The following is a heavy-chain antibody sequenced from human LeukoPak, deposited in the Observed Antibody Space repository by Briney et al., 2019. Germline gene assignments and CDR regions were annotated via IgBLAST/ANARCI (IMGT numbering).Heavy chain of an antibody. CDR1: GGSISSSSYY. D-gene: IGHD6-19*01. J-gene: IGHJ3*02. V-gene: IGHV4-39*07. CDR2: IHYSGST. CDR3: VANGWYALDI. Sequence: SETLSLTCTVSGGSISSSSYYWGWIRQPPGKGLEWIGSIHYSGSTNYNPSLKSRVTISVDKSENQFSLNLSSVTAADTAVYYCVANGWYALDIWGQGTMVTVSS.